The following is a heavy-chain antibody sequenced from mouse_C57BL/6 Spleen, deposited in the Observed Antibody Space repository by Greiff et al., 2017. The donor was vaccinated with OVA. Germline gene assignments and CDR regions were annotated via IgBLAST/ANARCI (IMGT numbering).Heavy chain of an antibody. CDR2: IYPGSGST. CDR3: ATVPIYYDYDEAWFAY. CDR1: GYTFTSYW. V-gene: IGHV1-55*01. J-gene: IGHJ3*01. D-gene: IGHD2-4*01. Sequence: QVQLQQPGAELVKPGASVKMSCKASGYTFTSYWITWVKQRPGQGLEWIGDIYPGSGSTNYNEKFKSKATLTVDTSSSTAYMQLSSLTSEDSAVYYCATVPIYYDYDEAWFAYWGQGTLVTVSA.